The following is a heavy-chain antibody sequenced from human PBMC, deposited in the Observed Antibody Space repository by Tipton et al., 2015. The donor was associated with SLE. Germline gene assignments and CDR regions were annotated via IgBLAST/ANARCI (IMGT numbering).Heavy chain of an antibody. CDR2: MKDTERT. D-gene: IGHD3-16*01. Sequence: TLSLTCTVSGGSIGTDYWSWIRQPPGKGLEWIGEMKDTERTNYKPSLKSRVTISVDASKNQFSLKLSSVTAADTAVYYCARALYRGTPFFDYWGLGTLVTVTS. J-gene: IGHJ4*02. CDR3: ARALYRGTPFFDY. V-gene: IGHV4-59*12. CDR1: GGSIGTDY.